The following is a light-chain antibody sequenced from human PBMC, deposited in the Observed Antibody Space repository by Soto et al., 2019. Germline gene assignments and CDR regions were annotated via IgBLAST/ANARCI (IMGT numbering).Light chain of an antibody. V-gene: IGKV1-5*01. J-gene: IGKJ1*01. CDR3: QQYNSYSWT. CDR2: DAS. Sequence: DIQMTQSPSTLSSSVGDRVTITCRASQSISSWLAWYQQTPGKAPKLLIYDASSLESGVPSRFSGSGSGTEFTLTISSLQPDYFATYYCQQYNSYSWTFGQGTKGDIK. CDR1: QSISSW.